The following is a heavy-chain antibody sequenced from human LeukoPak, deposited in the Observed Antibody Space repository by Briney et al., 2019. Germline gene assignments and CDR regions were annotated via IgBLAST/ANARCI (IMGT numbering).Heavy chain of an antibody. CDR1: AYSITSGYY. V-gene: IGHV4-38-2*02. D-gene: IGHD3-22*01. J-gene: IGHJ4*02. Sequence: SETLSLTCTVSAYSITSGYYWGWIRQPPGKGLEWIESIYHSGSTSYNPSLKSRVTISVDTSKNQFSLKLSSVTAADTAVYYCARVPYYYESSGYYRGPYYFDYWGQGTLVTVSS. CDR3: ARVPYYYESSGYYRGPYYFDY. CDR2: IYHSGST.